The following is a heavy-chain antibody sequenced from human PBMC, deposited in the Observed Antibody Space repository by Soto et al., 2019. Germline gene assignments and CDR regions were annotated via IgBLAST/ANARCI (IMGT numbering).Heavy chain of an antibody. D-gene: IGHD6-13*01. V-gene: IGHV4-59*01. Sequence: SETLSLTCTVSGGSISSYYWSWIRQPPGKGLEWIGYIYYSGSTNYNPSLKSRVTISVDTSKNQFSLKLSTVTAADTAVYYCARGSAAGFDYWGQGTLVTVSS. CDR3: ARGSAAGFDY. CDR2: IYYSGST. J-gene: IGHJ4*02. CDR1: GGSISSYY.